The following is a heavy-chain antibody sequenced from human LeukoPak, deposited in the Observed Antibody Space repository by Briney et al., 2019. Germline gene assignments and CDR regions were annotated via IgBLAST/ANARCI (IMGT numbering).Heavy chain of an antibody. CDR2: ISYDGSNK. CDR1: GFTYSSYA. CDR3: AKDLRVAGSSSWYAGYYFDY. Sequence: GGSLRLSCAASGFTYSSYAMHWVRQAPGKGLEWVAVISYDGSNKYYADSVKGRFTISRDNSKNTLYLQMNSLRAEDTAVYYCAKDLRVAGSSSWYAGYYFDYWGQGTLVTVSS. D-gene: IGHD6-13*01. V-gene: IGHV3-30*04. J-gene: IGHJ4*02.